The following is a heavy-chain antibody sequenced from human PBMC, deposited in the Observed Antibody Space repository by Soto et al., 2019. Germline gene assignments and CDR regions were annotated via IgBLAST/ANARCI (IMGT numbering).Heavy chain of an antibody. D-gene: IGHD2-15*01. V-gene: IGHV3-48*01. CDR1: RFTFSTYS. CDR2: ISSSGSTK. J-gene: IGHJ4*02. CDR3: ARMSSSVSPGC. Sequence: GGSLSLSCAASRFTFSTYSMNWVRQAPGKGLEWVSYISSSGSTKYYADSVKGRFTISRDNAKNSLYLQMNSLRAEDTAVYYCARMSSSVSPGCWGQGTLVTVSS.